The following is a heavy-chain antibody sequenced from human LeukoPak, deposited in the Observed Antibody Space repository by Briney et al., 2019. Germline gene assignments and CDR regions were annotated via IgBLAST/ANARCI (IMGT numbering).Heavy chain of an antibody. V-gene: IGHV3-23*01. D-gene: IGHD5-18*01. Sequence: GGSLRLSCAASGFTFSTFAMIWVRQPPGKGLEWVSSIFPSGGEIHYADSVRGRFTISRDNSKSILSLRMNSLRAEDTAIYYCATYRQVLLPFESWGQGTLVTVSS. J-gene: IGHJ4*02. CDR3: ATYRQVLLPFES. CDR1: GFTFSTFA. CDR2: IFPSGGEI.